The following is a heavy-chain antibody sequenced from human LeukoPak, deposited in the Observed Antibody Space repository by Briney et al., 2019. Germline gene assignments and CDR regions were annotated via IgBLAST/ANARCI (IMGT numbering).Heavy chain of an antibody. V-gene: IGHV4-39*01. Sequence: SETLSLTCTVSGGSISSSSYYWGWIRQPPGKGLEWIGSIYYSGSTYYNPSLKSRVTISVDTSKNQFSLKLSSVTAADTAVYYCAKHREDYGGNFDWGQGTLVTVSS. CDR1: GGSISSSSYY. J-gene: IGHJ4*02. CDR2: IYYSGST. CDR3: AKHREDYGGNFD. D-gene: IGHD4-23*01.